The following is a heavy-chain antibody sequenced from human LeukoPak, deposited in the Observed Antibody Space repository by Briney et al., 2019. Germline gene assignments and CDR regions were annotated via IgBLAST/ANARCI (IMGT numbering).Heavy chain of an antibody. D-gene: IGHD3-22*01. V-gene: IGHV3-74*01. J-gene: IGHJ4*02. CDR2: INSDGSST. CDR3: SRDQYDSGVGGD. Sequence: PGGSLRLSCAASGFTFSSHWMHWVRQAPGKGLVWVSRINSDGSSTSYADSVKGRFTISRGNAKNTLYLQMNSLRAGDTAVYYCSRDQYDSGVGGDWGQGTLVTVSS. CDR1: GFTFSSHW.